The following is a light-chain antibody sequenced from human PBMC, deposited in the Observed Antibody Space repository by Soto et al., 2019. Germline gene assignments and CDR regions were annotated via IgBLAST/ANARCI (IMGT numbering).Light chain of an antibody. Sequence: EIVLTQSAATLSLSPGERATLSCRASQSVSSYLAWYHQKPGQAPRLLIYDASNRSTGIPARFSGSGSGTDFTLTISSLEPEDCAVYYCQQRSNWPPYTFGQGTKLEIK. J-gene: IGKJ2*01. V-gene: IGKV3-11*01. CDR3: QQRSNWPPYT. CDR1: QSVSSY. CDR2: DAS.